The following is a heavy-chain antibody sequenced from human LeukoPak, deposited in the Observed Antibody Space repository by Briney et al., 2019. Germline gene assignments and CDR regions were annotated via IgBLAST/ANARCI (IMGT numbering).Heavy chain of an antibody. D-gene: IGHD4-17*01. V-gene: IGHV6-1*01. J-gene: IGHJ2*01. CDR1: GDSVSRNSAA. CDR3: ARGNGDYPFTWYFDL. CDR2: TYYRSKWYN. Sequence: SQTLSLTCAISGDSVSRNSAAWNWIRQSPSRGLEWLGRTYYRSKWYNDYAVSVKSRITINPDTSKNQFSLQLNSVTLEDTAVYYCARGNGDYPFTWYFDLWGRGTLVTVSS.